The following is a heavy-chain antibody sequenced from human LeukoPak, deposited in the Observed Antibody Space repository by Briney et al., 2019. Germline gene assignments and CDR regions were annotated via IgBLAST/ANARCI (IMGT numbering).Heavy chain of an antibody. CDR3: AKDSQSAGSSRCFDY. J-gene: IGHJ4*02. D-gene: IGHD2-8*01. CDR1: GFTFNSYG. CDR2: IWFDGSNK. V-gene: IGHV3-30*02. Sequence: PGGSLRLSCAASGFTFNSYGMHWVRQAPGKGLDWVAFIWFDGSNKYYGDSVKGRFSISRDNSKNTLYLQMNSLRAEDTAAYYCAKDSQSAGSSRCFDYWGQGTLVTVSS.